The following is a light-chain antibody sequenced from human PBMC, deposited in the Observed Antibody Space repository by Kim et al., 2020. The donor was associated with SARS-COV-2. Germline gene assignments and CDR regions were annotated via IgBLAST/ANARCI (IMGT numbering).Light chain of an antibody. CDR3: CSPVV. J-gene: IGLJ2*01. V-gene: IGLV2-23*02. Sequence: SGSPGQSITITCTGTSSDFGSYNLVSWYQQHPVKAPKLINYEVSKRPSGVSNRFSGSKSGNAASLTIAGLQAEDEADYYCCSPVVFGGGTQLTVL. CDR2: EVS. CDR1: SSDFGSYNL.